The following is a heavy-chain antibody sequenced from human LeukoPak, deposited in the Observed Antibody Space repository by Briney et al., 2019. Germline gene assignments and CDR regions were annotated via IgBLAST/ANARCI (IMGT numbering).Heavy chain of an antibody. D-gene: IGHD5-18*01. J-gene: IGHJ4*02. CDR2: ISYDGSNK. CDR3: AKGYSYGSY. Sequence: GGSPRLSCAASGFTFSSYGMHWVRQAPGKGLEWVAVISYDGSNKYYADSVKGRFTISRDNSKNTLYLQMNSLRAEDTAVYYCAKGYSYGSYWGQGTLVTVSS. CDR1: GFTFSSYG. V-gene: IGHV3-30*18.